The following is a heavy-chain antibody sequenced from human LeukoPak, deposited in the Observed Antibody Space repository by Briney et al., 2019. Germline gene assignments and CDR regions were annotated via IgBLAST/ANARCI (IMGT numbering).Heavy chain of an antibody. V-gene: IGHV3-7*01. J-gene: IGHJ4*02. D-gene: IGHD2-8*01. CDR3: ARDPICTNGVCYDY. CDR1: GFTFSSYA. CDR2: IKQDGSEK. Sequence: PGGSLRLSCAASGFTFSSYAMSWVRQAPGKGLEWVANIKQDGSEKYYVDSVKGRFTISRDNAKNSLYLQMNSLRAEDTAVYYCARDPICTNGVCYDYWGQGTLVTVSS.